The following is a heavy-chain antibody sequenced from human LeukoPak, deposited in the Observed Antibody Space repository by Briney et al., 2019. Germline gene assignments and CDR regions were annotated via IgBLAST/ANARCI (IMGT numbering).Heavy chain of an antibody. V-gene: IGHV3-53*01. J-gene: IGHJ3*02. Sequence: GGSLRLSCAASGFTVSSNYMSWVRQAPGKGLEWVSVIYSGGTTYYADSVKGRFTISRDNSKNTLYLQMNSLRAEDTAVYYCAKYSSGWWNDAFDIWDQGTMVTVSS. CDR3: AKYSSGWWNDAFDI. D-gene: IGHD6-19*01. CDR1: GFTVSSNY. CDR2: IYSGGTT.